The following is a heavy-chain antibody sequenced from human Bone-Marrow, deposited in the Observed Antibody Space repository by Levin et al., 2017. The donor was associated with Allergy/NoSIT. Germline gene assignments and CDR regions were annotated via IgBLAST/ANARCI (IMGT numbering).Heavy chain of an antibody. CDR1: GYTFTDYY. D-gene: IGHD3-22*01. Sequence: ASVKVSCKASGYTFTDYYMNWVRQAPGQGLEWMGWINPNSGGTNYAQKFQGRVTMTRDTYISTAYMELSGLRSDDTAVYYCARDPDYYDSAFDIWGPATMVTVSS. CDR2: INPNSGGT. V-gene: IGHV1-2*02. CDR3: ARDPDYYDSAFDI. J-gene: IGHJ3*02.